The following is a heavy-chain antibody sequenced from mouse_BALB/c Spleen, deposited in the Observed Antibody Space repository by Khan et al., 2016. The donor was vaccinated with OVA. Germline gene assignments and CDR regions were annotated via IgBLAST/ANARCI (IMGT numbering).Heavy chain of an antibody. Sequence: QVQLQQPGAELVKAGASVKMSCKASGYTFTSCWMHWVKQRLGQGLEWFAETNPTNGRTYYNEKFKSKATLTGDKSSSTAYMLLSGPTFEDSAVYYCARIKKIVATYFDYWGQGTTLTVSS. V-gene: IGHV1S81*02. D-gene: IGHD1-1*01. CDR2: TNPTNGRT. J-gene: IGHJ2*01. CDR3: ARIKKIVATYFDY. CDR1: GYTFTSCW.